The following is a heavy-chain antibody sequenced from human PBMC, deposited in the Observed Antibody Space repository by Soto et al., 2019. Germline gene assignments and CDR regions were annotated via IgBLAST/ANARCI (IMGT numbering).Heavy chain of an antibody. Sequence: PGESLKISCKGSGYSFTSYWISWVRQMPGKGLEWMGRIDPSDSYTNYSPSFQGHVTISADKSISTAYLQWSSLKASDTAMYYCASGSNNYYYYYGMDVWGHGTTVTLSS. CDR3: ASGSNNYYYYYGMDV. V-gene: IGHV5-10-1*01. J-gene: IGHJ6*02. CDR1: GYSFTSYW. D-gene: IGHD1-26*01. CDR2: IDPSDSYT.